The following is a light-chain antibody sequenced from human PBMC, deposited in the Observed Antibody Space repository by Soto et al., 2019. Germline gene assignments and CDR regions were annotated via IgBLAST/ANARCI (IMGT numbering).Light chain of an antibody. V-gene: IGKV3-20*01. CDR2: GSS. CDR1: LTISDNY. J-gene: IGKJ1*01. CDR3: QQYSMAPLT. Sequence: EIVLTHSPGTLSLSPGERATLSCRASLTISDNYLAWYQQKAGQAPRLVIYGSSSRATGIPDRFSASGSGTDFTLTISRLEPEDFALYYCQQYSMAPLTFGQGTKVEVK.